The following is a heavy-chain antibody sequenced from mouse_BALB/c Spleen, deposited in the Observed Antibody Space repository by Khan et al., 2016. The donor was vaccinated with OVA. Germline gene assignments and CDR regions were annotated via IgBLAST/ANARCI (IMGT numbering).Heavy chain of an antibody. J-gene: IGHJ2*01. D-gene: IGHD1-1*01. CDR1: GFNIKDTY. CDR2: IDPANGNT. Sequence: IQLVQSGAELVKPGASVKLSCTASGFNIKDTYMHWVKQRPEQGLEWIGRIDPANGNTKYDPKFQGKATITADTSSNTAYLQLNSLTSEDTAVYYCARTTVVGDFDYWGQGTTLTVSS. V-gene: IGHV14-3*02. CDR3: ARTTVVGDFDY.